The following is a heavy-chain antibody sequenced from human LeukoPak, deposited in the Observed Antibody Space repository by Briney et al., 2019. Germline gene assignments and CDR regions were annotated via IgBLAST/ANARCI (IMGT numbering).Heavy chain of an antibody. V-gene: IGHV4-59*01. CDR1: GGSISSYY. D-gene: IGHD6-19*01. CDR2: IYYSGST. CDR3: ARGYSSGYGGPFEYFQH. J-gene: IGHJ1*01. Sequence: SETLSLTCTVSGGSISSYYWSWIRQPPGKGLEWIGYIYYSGSTNYNPSLKSRVTISVDTSKNQFSLKLSPVTAADTAVYYCARGYSSGYGGPFEYFQHWGQGTLVTVSS.